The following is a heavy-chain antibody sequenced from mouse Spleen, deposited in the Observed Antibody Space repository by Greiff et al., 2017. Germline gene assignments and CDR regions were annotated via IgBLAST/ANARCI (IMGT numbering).Heavy chain of an antibody. V-gene: IGHV5-4*02. CDR1: GFTFSDYY. CDR2: ISDGGSYT. D-gene: IGHD2-4*01. Sequence: EVQLVESGGGLVKPGGSLKLSCAASGFTFSDYYMYWVRQTPEKRLEWVATISDGGSYTYYPDSVKGRFTISRDNAKNNLYLQMSSLRSEDTAMYYCARDRGLYYDYDGGFAYWGQGTLVTVSA. CDR3: ARDRGLYYDYDGGFAY. J-gene: IGHJ3*01.